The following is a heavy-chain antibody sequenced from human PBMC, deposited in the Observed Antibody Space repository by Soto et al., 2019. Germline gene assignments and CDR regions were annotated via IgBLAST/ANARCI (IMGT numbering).Heavy chain of an antibody. CDR1: GYAFTYYS. CDR2: VTADKGIT. D-gene: IGHD1-26*01. V-gene: IGHV1-3*01. J-gene: IGHJ4*01. CDR3: ARENFPQTGSYYEF. Sequence: ASVKVSCKASGYAFTYYSIHWVRQAPGQRLEWMGWVTADKGITDYSQKFQGRVTITRDTYASTAYMELSSLRSEDTAIYYCARENFPQTGSYYEFWGQGNMVTVSA.